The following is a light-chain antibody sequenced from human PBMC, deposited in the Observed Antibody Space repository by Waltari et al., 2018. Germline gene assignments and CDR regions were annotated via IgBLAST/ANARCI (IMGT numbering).Light chain of an antibody. Sequence: QSALTHHAPVSGSPVQSLTISCPGTSSDVGSYTLVPWYRQLPGTAPKLMSYEGLKRPSGVSNRFSGSKSGNTASLTISGLQAEDEADYYCCSYAGSSTWVFGGGTKLTVL. CDR3: CSYAGSSTWV. CDR1: SSDVGSYTL. CDR2: EGL. J-gene: IGLJ3*02. V-gene: IGLV2-23*01.